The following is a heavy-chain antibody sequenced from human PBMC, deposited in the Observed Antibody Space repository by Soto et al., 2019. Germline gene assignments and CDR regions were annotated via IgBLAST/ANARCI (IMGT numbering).Heavy chain of an antibody. CDR1: GYTFTGYY. CDR3: ARGRPATYGSGMDV. D-gene: IGHD3-10*01. CDR2: INPNSGGT. V-gene: IGHV1-2*02. J-gene: IGHJ6*02. Sequence: ASVKVSCKASGYTFTGYYMHWVRQAPGQGLEWMGWINPNSGGTNYAQKFQGGVTMTRDTSISTAYMELSRLRSDDTAVYYCARGRPATYGSGMDVWGQGTTVTVSS.